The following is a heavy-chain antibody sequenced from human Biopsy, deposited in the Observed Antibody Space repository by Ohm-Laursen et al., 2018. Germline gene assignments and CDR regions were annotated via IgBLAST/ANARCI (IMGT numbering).Heavy chain of an antibody. J-gene: IGHJ4*02. CDR2: FDPEEGQR. CDR1: GDRFTEFS. V-gene: IGHV1-24*01. CDR3: AADSENCGGDCYIY. D-gene: IGHD2-21*02. Sequence: SSVKVSCKVSGDRFTEFSIHWVRQAPGKGLEWMGGFDPEEGQRTYAQKFQGRLTMTEDTSADTAYMELRGLRSEDTAVYYCAADSENCGGDCYIYWGQGTQVTVSS.